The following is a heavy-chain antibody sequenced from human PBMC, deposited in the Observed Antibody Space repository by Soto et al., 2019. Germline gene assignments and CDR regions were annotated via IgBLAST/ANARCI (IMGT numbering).Heavy chain of an antibody. Sequence: QVQLVESGGGVVQPGRSLRLSCAASGFTFSSYGMHWVRQAPGKGLEWVAVISYDGSNKHHAYSVKGRFTISRDNSKNTMYLQMNSLRAEDTDVYYCAKDRYYDSSGYSTNLLYYFDYWGQGTLVAVSS. J-gene: IGHJ4*02. CDR1: GFTFSSYG. CDR2: ISYDGSNK. V-gene: IGHV3-30*18. CDR3: AKDRYYDSSGYSTNLLYYFDY. D-gene: IGHD3-22*01.